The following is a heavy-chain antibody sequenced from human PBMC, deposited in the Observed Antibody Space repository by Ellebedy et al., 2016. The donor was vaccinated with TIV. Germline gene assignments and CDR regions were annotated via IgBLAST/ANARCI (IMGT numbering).Heavy chain of an antibody. Sequence: GGSLRLSXAASGFTFSSYAMHWVRQVPGKGLEWVAVISYDGSNKYYADSVKGRFTISRDNSKNTLYLQMNSLRAEDTAVYYCARGWLHWGSYRLVWQHLGDYWGQGTLVTVSS. CDR2: ISYDGSNK. D-gene: IGHD3-16*02. CDR1: GFTFSSYA. V-gene: IGHV3-30*04. J-gene: IGHJ4*02. CDR3: ARGWLHWGSYRLVWQHLGDY.